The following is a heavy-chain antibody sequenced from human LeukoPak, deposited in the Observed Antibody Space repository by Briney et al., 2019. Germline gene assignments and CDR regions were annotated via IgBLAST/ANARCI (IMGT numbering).Heavy chain of an antibody. Sequence: GGSLRLSCAASGFTFSSYSMNWVRQAPGKGLEWVSSISSSSSYIYYADSVKGRFTISRDNAKNSLYLQMNSLRAEDTAVYYCASSGYDQYYFDYWGQGTLVTVSS. CDR1: GFTFSSYS. CDR2: ISSSSSYI. D-gene: IGHD5-12*01. CDR3: ASSGYDQYYFDY. V-gene: IGHV3-21*01. J-gene: IGHJ4*02.